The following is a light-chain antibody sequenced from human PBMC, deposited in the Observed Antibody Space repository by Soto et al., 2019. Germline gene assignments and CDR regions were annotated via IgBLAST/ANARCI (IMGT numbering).Light chain of an antibody. CDR1: QTISDF. Sequence: DIQMTQSPSTLSASVGDRVTITCRASQTISDFLAWYQYKPGEAPKLLIAEASRLESGVPSRFSGGGSGTEFTLTISRLQPDDVATYYCQHYISFPWTFGQGTKVDIK. V-gene: IGKV1-5*01. J-gene: IGKJ1*01. CDR2: EAS. CDR3: QHYISFPWT.